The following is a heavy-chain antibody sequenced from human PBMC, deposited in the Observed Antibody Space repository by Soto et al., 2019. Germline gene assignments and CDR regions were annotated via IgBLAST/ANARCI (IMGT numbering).Heavy chain of an antibody. CDR2: ISSDGGSK. V-gene: IGHV3-30-3*01. CDR3: ARSRDCASTSCYLPFDY. D-gene: IGHD2-2*01. CDR1: GFTFSNHA. Sequence: QVQLVASGGGVVQPGRSLRVSCAASGFTFSNHAMHWVRQAPGKRPEWVAIISSDGGSKDSTDSVKGRFTISRDNSKNTMYLQMNSLRPEDTAVYYCARSRDCASTSCYLPFDYWGQGTLVTVSS. J-gene: IGHJ4*02.